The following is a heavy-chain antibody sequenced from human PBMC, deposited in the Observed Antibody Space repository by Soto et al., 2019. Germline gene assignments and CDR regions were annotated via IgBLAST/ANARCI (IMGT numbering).Heavy chain of an antibody. CDR2: ISYDGSNK. D-gene: IGHD1-1*01. CDR3: ASEQLAVLRGVLDY. CDR1: GFTFNSYA. Sequence: QVQLVESGGGVVQPGRSLRLSCAASGFTFNSYAMHWVRQAPGRGLEWVAVISYDGSNKYYADSVKGRFTISRDNSKNTLYLQMNSLRADDTAMYYCASEQLAVLRGVLDYWGQGTLFTVSS. J-gene: IGHJ4*02. V-gene: IGHV3-30-3*01.